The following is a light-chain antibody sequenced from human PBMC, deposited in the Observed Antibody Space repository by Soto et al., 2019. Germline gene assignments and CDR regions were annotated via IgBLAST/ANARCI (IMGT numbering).Light chain of an antibody. J-gene: IGKJ5*01. CDR3: QQSYSSLMYT. Sequence: DIQMTQSPSSLSASVGDRDTITCRASQSISDDLNWYQLKAGKAPKLLIYAASSLQSGVPSRFSGSGSGTLFTLTINSLQPEDFATYYCQQSYSSLMYTFGQGTRLEIK. CDR2: AAS. CDR1: QSISDD. V-gene: IGKV1-39*01.